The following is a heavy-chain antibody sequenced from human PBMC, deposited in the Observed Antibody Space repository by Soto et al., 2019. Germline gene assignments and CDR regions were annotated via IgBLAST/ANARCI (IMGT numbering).Heavy chain of an antibody. CDR2: IYYSGST. CDR3: ASLFEANNWFDP. CDR1: GCSISSYY. Sequence: SETLSLTCTVSGCSISSYYWSWIRQPPGKGLEWIGYIYYSGSTNYNPSPKSRVTISVDTSKNQFSLKLSSVTAADTAVYYCASLFEANNWFDPWGQGTLVTVSS. J-gene: IGHJ5*02. V-gene: IGHV4-59*01.